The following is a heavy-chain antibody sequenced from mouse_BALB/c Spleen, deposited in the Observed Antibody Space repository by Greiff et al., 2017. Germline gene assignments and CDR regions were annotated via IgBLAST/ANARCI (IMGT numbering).Heavy chain of an antibody. V-gene: IGHV1S135*01. CDR3: AKYGSSTWFAY. Sequence: VQLQQSGPELMKPGASVKISCKASGYSFTSYYMHWVKQSHGKSLVWIGYIDPFNGGTSYNQKFKGKATLTVDKSSSTAYMHLSSLTSEDSAVYYCAKYGSSTWFAYWGQGTLVTVSA. CDR1: GYSFTSYY. D-gene: IGHD1-1*01. J-gene: IGHJ3*01. CDR2: IDPFNGGT.